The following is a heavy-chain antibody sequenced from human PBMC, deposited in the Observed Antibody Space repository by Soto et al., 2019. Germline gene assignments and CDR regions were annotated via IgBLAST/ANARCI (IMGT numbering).Heavy chain of an antibody. J-gene: IGHJ4*02. Sequence: PGESLKISCKASGYNFISYWINWVRQKPGKGLEWMGRIDPSDSYTNYSPSFQGHVTISADKYISTAYLQWSSLEASDTAMYYCKQQGGHQPIDYWGQGTLVTFSS. CDR2: IDPSDSYT. D-gene: IGHD2-2*01. CDR3: KQQGGHQPIDY. CDR1: GYNFISYW. V-gene: IGHV5-10-1*01.